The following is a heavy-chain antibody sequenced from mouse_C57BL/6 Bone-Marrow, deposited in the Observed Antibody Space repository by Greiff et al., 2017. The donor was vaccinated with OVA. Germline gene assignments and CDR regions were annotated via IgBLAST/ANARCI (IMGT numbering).Heavy chain of an antibody. J-gene: IGHJ4*01. CDR2: IYPGGGYT. CDR3: AKGDYPAMDY. V-gene: IGHV1-63*01. Sequence: QVQLQQSGAELVRPGTSVKMSCKASGYTFTNYWIGWAKQRPGHGLEWIGDIYPGGGYTNYNEKFKGKATLTADKSSSTAYMQFSSLTSEDSAVYYCAKGDYPAMDYWGQGTSVTVSS. CDR1: GYTFTNYW.